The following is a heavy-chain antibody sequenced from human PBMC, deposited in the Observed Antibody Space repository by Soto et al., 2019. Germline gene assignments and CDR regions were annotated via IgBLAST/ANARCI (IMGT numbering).Heavy chain of an antibody. Sequence: SGPTLVNPTQTLTLTCTFSGFSLSTSGMCVSWIRHPPGKALEWLARIDWDDDKYYSTSLKTRLTISKDTSKNQVVLTMTNMDPVDAATYYCARIHYSGYASFDYWGQGTLVTVSS. CDR1: GFSLSTSGMC. CDR3: ARIHYSGYASFDY. D-gene: IGHD5-12*01. CDR2: IDWDDDK. J-gene: IGHJ4*02. V-gene: IGHV2-70*11.